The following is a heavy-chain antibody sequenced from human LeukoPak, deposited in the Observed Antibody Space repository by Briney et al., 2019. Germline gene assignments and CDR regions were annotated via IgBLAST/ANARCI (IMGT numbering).Heavy chain of an antibody. CDR2: IYHSGST. CDR3: ARGGRINMVRGEWFDP. Sequence: SQTLSLTCAVSGGSISSGGYSWSWIRQPPGKGLEWIGYIYHSGSTYYNPSLKSRVTISVDRSKNQFSLKLSSVTAADTAVYYCARGGRINMVRGEWFDPWGQGTLVTVSS. J-gene: IGHJ5*02. V-gene: IGHV4-30-2*01. CDR1: GGSISSGGYS. D-gene: IGHD3-10*01.